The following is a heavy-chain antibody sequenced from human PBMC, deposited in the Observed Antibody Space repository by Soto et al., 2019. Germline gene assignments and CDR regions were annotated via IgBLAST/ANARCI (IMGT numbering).Heavy chain of an antibody. CDR3: SREDY. V-gene: IGHV3-30-3*01. CDR2: ILHDGTNQ. CDR1: GFTFSNYP. Sequence: SGGSLRLSCSASGFTFSNYPMHWVRQAPGKGLEWVAVILHDGTNQYYAESVKGRFTISRDNSKDTLYLQMNSLRVEDTAVYYCSREDYWGQGTLVTVSS. J-gene: IGHJ4*02.